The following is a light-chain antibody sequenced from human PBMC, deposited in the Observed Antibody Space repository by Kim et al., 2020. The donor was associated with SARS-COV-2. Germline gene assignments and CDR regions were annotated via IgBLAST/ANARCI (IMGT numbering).Light chain of an antibody. V-gene: IGLV7-43*01. Sequence: QAVVTQEPSLTVSPGGTVTLTCASSTGAVTSAHNANWFQQKPGQAPRSLIHRTSNRHSWTPAQFSGSLLGDKAALTLSRVQPEDEADYYCLLNYGGPWVFGGGTKLTVL. CDR3: LLNYGGPWV. J-gene: IGLJ3*02. CDR2: RTS. CDR1: TGAVTSAHN.